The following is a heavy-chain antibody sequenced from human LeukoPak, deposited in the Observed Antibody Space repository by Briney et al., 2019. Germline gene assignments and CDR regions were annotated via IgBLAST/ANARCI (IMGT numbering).Heavy chain of an antibody. D-gene: IGHD3-3*01. CDR1: GFTFSSYS. CDR3: ARSGYDFWSGYYYYYYYMDV. J-gene: IGHJ6*03. CDR2: ISSSSSTI. V-gene: IGHV3-48*01. Sequence: GGSLRLSCAASGFTFSSYSMLWVRQAPGKGLEWVSYISSSSSTIYYADSVKGRFTISRDNAKNSLYLQMNSLRAEDTAVYYCARSGYDFWSGYYYYYYYMDVWGKGTTVTVSS.